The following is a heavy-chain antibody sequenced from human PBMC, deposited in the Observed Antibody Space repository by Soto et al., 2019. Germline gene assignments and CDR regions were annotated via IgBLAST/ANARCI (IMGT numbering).Heavy chain of an antibody. CDR2: INAGNGNT. CDR1: GYTFTSYA. V-gene: IGHV1-3*01. J-gene: IGHJ4*02. CDR3: AREAPRVAEAGTFGG. Sequence: QVQLVQSGAEVKKPGASVKVSCKASGYTFTSYAMHWVRQAPGQRLEWMGWINAGNGNTKYSQKFQGRVTITRDTSASTAYMELSSLRSEDTAVYYCAREAPRVAEAGTFGGWGQGTLVTVSS. D-gene: IGHD6-19*01.